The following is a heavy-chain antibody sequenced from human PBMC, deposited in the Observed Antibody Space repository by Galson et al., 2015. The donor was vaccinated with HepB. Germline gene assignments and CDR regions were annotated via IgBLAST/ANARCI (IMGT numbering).Heavy chain of an antibody. V-gene: IGHV1-46*01. D-gene: IGHD6-13*01. CDR1: GYTFTSYY. Sequence: SVKVSCKASGYTFTSYYMHWVRQAPGQGLEWMGIINPSGGSTSYAQKFQGRVTMTRDTSTSTVYMELSSLRSEDTAVYYCARELGIAAAGTYCYYGMDVWGQGTTVTVSS. CDR2: INPSGGST. CDR3: ARELGIAAAGTYCYYGMDV. J-gene: IGHJ6*02.